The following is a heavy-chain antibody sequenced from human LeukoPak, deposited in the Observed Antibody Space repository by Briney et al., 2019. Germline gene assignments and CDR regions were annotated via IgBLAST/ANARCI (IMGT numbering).Heavy chain of an antibody. Sequence: LAGGSLRLSCVVSGFRFDDYGMHWVRQAPGKGLEWVSGISWSGTTTGYADSVKGPFTISRDSAKNSLYLRMDSLRVEDTALYYCAKDESTGGFAPGYFYGMGVWGQGTTVTVSS. CDR2: ISWSGTTT. CDR3: AKDESTGGFAPGYFYGMGV. CDR1: GFRFDDYG. V-gene: IGHV3-9*01. D-gene: IGHD3-16*01. J-gene: IGHJ6*02.